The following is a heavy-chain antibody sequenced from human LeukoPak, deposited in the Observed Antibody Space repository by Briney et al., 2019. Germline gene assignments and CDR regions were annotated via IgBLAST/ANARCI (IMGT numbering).Heavy chain of an antibody. J-gene: IGHJ3*02. Sequence: GGSLRLSCAASGFTFSSYSMHWVRQAPGKGLEWVAVIWYGGRNKFYADSLKGRFTISRDNSKNTLYLQMNSLRAEDTAVYYCARVNRRDAFDIWGQGTLVTVSS. CDR1: GFTFSSYS. V-gene: IGHV3-33*08. CDR3: ARVNRRDAFDI. CDR2: IWYGGRNK. D-gene: IGHD3-16*02.